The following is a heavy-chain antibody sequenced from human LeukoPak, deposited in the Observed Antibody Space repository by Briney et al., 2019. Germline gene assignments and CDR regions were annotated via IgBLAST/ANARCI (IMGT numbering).Heavy chain of an antibody. CDR2: IHPSGGST. V-gene: IGHV1-46*01. J-gene: IGHJ4*02. CDR3: ARAHLHYGDSIHDLDY. Sequence: GASVKVSCKASGYTFTSYYMHWVRRAPGQGPEWMGIIHPSGGSTSYAQKFQGRVTMTRDTSTSTVYMELSSLRSEDTAVYYCARAHLHYGDSIHDLDYWGQGTLVTVSS. CDR1: GYTFTSYY. D-gene: IGHD4-17*01.